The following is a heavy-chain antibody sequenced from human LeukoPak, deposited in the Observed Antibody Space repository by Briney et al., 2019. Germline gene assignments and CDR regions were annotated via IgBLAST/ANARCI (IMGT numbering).Heavy chain of an antibody. CDR1: GGSISSYY. CDR3: ASSVGSYGYYYYYGMDV. CDR2: IYYSGST. D-gene: IGHD1-26*01. V-gene: IGHV4-59*08. Sequence: SETLSLTCTVSGGSISSYYWSWIRQPPGKGLEWIGYIYYSGSTNYNPSLKSRVTISVGTSKNQFSLKLSSVTAADTAVYYCASSVGSYGYYYYYGMDVWGQGTTVTVSS. J-gene: IGHJ6*02.